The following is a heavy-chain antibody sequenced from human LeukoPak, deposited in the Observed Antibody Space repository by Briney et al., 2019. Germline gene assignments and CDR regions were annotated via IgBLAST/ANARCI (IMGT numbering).Heavy chain of an antibody. CDR2: IRYDGSNE. Sequence: PGGSLRLSCAASGFTFSTYGMHWVRQAPGKGLEWVAFIRYDGSNENYTDFVKGRFTISRDNSKNTVYLQMNSLRTEDTAIYYCTKVMEQQLVSTDYWGQGTLVTVSS. CDR1: GFTFSTYG. V-gene: IGHV3-30*02. CDR3: TKVMEQQLVSTDY. J-gene: IGHJ4*02. D-gene: IGHD6-6*01.